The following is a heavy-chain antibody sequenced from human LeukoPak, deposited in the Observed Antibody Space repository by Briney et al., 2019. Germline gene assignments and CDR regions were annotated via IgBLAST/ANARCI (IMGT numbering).Heavy chain of an antibody. V-gene: IGHV1-18*01. CDR3: ARAVVGEAAKGPDDVVWFDP. Sequence: GASVKVSCKASGYTFTSYGISWVRQAPGQGLEWMGWISAYNGNTNYAQKLQGRVTMTTDTSTSTAYMELRSLRSDDTAVYYCARAVVGEAAKGPDDVVWFDPWGQGTLVTVSS. CDR2: ISAYNGNT. J-gene: IGHJ5*02. D-gene: IGHD2-15*01. CDR1: GYTFTSYG.